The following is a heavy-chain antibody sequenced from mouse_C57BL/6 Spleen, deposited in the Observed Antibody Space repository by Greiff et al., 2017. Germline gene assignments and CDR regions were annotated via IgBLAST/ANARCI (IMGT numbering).Heavy chain of an antibody. CDR2: ISSGSSTN. Sequence: EVHLVESGGGLVKPGGSLKLSCAASGFTFSDYGMHWVRQAPEKGLEWVAYISSGSSTNYYADTVKGRFTLSRDNAKNTLFLQMTSLRSEDAAMYCCTRHYGSSRWFAYWGQGTLVTVSA. J-gene: IGHJ3*01. CDR3: TRHYGSSRWFAY. D-gene: IGHD1-1*01. CDR1: GFTFSDYG. V-gene: IGHV5-17*01.